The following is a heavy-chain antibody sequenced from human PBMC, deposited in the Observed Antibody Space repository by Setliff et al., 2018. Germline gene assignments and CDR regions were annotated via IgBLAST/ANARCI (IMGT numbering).Heavy chain of an antibody. CDR1: YGSISTYS. CDR3: ARGYYNFLSGYYTPYYFDY. CDR2: LYTSGST. J-gene: IGHJ4*02. Sequence: SETLSLTCNVSYGSISTYSWSWIRQPPGKRLEYIGYLYTSGSTNYNPSLKSRVTMSADTSKNQFSLKLSSVTAADTAVYFCARGYYNFLSGYYTPYYFDYWGQGTLVTVSS. V-gene: IGHV4-4*08. D-gene: IGHD3-3*01.